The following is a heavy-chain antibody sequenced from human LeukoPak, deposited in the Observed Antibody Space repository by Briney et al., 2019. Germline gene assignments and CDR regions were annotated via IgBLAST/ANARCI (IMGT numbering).Heavy chain of an antibody. D-gene: IGHD3-16*02. Sequence: GGSLRLSCAASGFTFSSYAMSWVRQAPGKGLEWVSAISGSGGSTYYADSVKGRFTISRDNSKNTLYLQMNSLRAEDTAVYYCASQRRIMITFGGVIPHWGQGTLVTVSS. CDR1: GFTFSSYA. J-gene: IGHJ4*02. CDR2: ISGSGGST. V-gene: IGHV3-23*01. CDR3: ASQRRIMITFGGVIPH.